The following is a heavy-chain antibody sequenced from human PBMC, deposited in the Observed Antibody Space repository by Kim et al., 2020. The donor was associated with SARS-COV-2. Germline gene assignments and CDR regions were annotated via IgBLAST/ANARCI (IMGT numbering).Heavy chain of an antibody. D-gene: IGHD3-16*01. CDR3: ARDGGDGYSYYYYGMDV. J-gene: IGHJ6*02. V-gene: IGHV1-69*01. Sequence: FQGRVTITADESTSTAYMELSSLRSEDTAVYYCARDGGDGYSYYYYGMDVWGQGTTVTVSS.